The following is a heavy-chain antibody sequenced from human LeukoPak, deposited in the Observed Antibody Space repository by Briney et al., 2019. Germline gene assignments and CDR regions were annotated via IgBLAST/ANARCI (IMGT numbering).Heavy chain of an antibody. V-gene: IGHV3-21*01. CDR1: GFTFSSYS. CDR2: ISSSSSYI. Sequence: AGILRLSCAASGFTFSSYSIYWVCQAPRKGLDWVSSISSSSSYIYYSDSVKGRFTISRDNATNSLYLQMNSLRAEDTAVYYCARSSEAAGGTATLDYWGEGTLVVVAS. CDR3: ARSSEAAGGTATLDY. D-gene: IGHD6-13*01. J-gene: IGHJ4*02.